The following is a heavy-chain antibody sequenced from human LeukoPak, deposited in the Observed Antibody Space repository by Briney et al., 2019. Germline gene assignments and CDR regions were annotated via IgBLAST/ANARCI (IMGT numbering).Heavy chain of an antibody. J-gene: IGHJ6*03. CDR3: ARVQSYYDSSGYTRTMDV. V-gene: IGHV3-53*01. Sequence: GGSLRLSCAASGFTVSSNYMSWVRQAPGKGLEWVSVICSGGSTYYADSVKGRFTISRDNSKNTLYLQMNSLRAEDTAVYYCARVQSYYDSSGYTRTMDVWGKGTTVTVSS. D-gene: IGHD3-22*01. CDR1: GFTVSSNY. CDR2: ICSGGST.